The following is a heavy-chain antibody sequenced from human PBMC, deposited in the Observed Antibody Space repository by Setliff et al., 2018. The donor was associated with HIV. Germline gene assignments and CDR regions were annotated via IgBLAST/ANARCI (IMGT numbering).Heavy chain of an antibody. CDR2: IYHSGST. CDR1: GGSISSGGYS. CDR3: ARTRGRELVSYYFDN. V-gene: IGHV4-30-2*01. J-gene: IGHJ4*02. D-gene: IGHD1-7*01. Sequence: SETLSLTCAVSGGSISSGGYSWSWIRQPPGKGLEWIGYIYHSGSTYYNPSLKSRVTISIDRSKNQFSLKLSYVTAVDTAVYYCARTRGRELVSYYFDNWGQGRLVTVSS.